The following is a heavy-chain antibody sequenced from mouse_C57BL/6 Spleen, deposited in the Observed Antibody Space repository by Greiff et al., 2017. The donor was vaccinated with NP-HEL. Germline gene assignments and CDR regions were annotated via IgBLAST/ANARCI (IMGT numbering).Heavy chain of an antibody. CDR1: GYAFSSSW. J-gene: IGHJ2*01. CDR3: AREGDYDGFDY. D-gene: IGHD2-4*01. Sequence: VQLQQSGPELVKPGASVKISCKASGYAFSSSWMNWVKQRPGKGLEWIGRIYPGDGDTNYNGKFKGKATLTADKSSSTAYMQLSSLTSEDTAVYFCAREGDYDGFDYWGQGTTLTVSS. CDR2: IYPGDGDT. V-gene: IGHV1-82*01.